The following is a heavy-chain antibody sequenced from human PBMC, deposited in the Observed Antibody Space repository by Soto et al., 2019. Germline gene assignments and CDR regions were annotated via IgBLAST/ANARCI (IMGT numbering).Heavy chain of an antibody. Sequence: GGSLRLSCAASGFAFSSYSMNWVRQAPGKGLEWVSSISSSSSYIYYADSVKGRFTISRDNAKNSLYLQMNSLRAEDTAVYYCARVGYGSGSYPDAFDIWGQGTMVTVS. CDR1: GFAFSSYS. CDR2: ISSSSSYI. J-gene: IGHJ3*02. V-gene: IGHV3-21*01. D-gene: IGHD3-10*01. CDR3: ARVGYGSGSYPDAFDI.